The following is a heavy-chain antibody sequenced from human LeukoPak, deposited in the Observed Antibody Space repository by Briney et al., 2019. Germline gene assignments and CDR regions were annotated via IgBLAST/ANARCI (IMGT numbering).Heavy chain of an antibody. J-gene: IGHJ4*02. D-gene: IGHD3-22*01. CDR2: INWNGGST. Sequence: GRSLRLSCAASGFTFDGYGMSWVRQAPGKGLEWVSGINWNGGSTGYADSVKGRFTISRDNAKNSLYLQMNSLRAEDTALYYCARDAYYYDSSGYYFRPPVGYFDHWGQGTLVTVSS. CDR1: GFTFDGYG. CDR3: ARDAYYYDSSGYYFRPPVGYFDH. V-gene: IGHV3-20*04.